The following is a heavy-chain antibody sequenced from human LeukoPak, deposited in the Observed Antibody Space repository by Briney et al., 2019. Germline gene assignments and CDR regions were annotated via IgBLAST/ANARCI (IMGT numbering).Heavy chain of an antibody. CDR2: GITNFGTT. CDR1: GGTFSSYD. J-gene: IGHJ6*04. CDR3: ASRTVAVAATYYYYYGMDV. D-gene: IGHD2-15*01. V-gene: IGHV1-69*01. Sequence: SVTLTCKVSGGTFSSYDFCWARHPPVQGLDLMGGGITNFGTTNYEQKFQGRVTITADESTSTAYMELSSLRPDDTAVYYCASRTVAVAATYYYYYGMDVWGKGTTVTVSS.